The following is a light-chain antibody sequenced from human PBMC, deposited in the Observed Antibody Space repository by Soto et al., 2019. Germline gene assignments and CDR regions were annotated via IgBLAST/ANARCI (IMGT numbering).Light chain of an antibody. CDR3: QQSFTTPRT. CDR1: QFVSSY. CDR2: AAS. J-gene: IGKJ1*01. V-gene: IGKV1-39*01. Sequence: DIQMTQSPSSLSASVGDRVTITCRASQFVSSYLNWYQQKPGKAPQLLIYAASSLQSGVPPRFSGSRSGTDFTLTMSSLQPEEFATYYCQQSFTTPRTFGQGTKVEMK.